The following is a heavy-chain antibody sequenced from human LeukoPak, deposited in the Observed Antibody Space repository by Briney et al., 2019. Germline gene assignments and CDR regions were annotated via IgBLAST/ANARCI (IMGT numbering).Heavy chain of an antibody. CDR1: GFTFSSYG. V-gene: IGHV3-30*18. CDR2: ISYDGSNK. CDR3: AKGYYFDY. Sequence: GSLRLSCAASGFTFSSYGMHWVRQAPGKGLEWVAVISYDGSNKYYADSVKGRFTISRDNSKNTLYLQMNSLRAEDTAVYYCAKGYYFDYWGQGTLVTVSS. J-gene: IGHJ4*02.